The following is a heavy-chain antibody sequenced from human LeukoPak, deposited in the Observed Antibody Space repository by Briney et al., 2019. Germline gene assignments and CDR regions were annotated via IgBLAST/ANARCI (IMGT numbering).Heavy chain of an antibody. CDR3: ARVPGYQLLINYYFDY. CDR1: GGSFSGYY. V-gene: IGHV4-34*01. J-gene: IGHJ4*02. D-gene: IGHD2-2*01. Sequence: SETLSLTCAVYGGSFSGYYWSWIRQPPGKGLEWIGEIYHSGSTNYNPSLKSRVTISVDTSKNQFSLKLSSVTAADTAVYYCARVPGYQLLINYYFDYWGQGTLVTVSS. CDR2: IYHSGST.